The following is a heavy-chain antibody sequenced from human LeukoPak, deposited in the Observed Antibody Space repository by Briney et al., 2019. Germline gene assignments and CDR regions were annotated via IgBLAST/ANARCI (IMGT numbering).Heavy chain of an antibody. CDR1: GFTFSSYA. V-gene: IGHV3-23*01. CDR2: ISGSGGST. J-gene: IGHJ6*02. CDR3: AKGTGWYYYYGMDV. Sequence: PEGSPRLSCAASGFTFSSYAMSWVRQAPGKGLEWVSAISGSGGSTYYADSVKGRFTISRDNSKNTLYLQMNSLRAEDTAVYYCAKGTGWYYYYGMDVWGQGTTVTVSS. D-gene: IGHD1-14*01.